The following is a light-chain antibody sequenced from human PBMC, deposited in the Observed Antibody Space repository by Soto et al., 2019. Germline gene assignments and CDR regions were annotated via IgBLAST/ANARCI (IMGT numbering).Light chain of an antibody. Sequence: DIQMTQSPSSVSASVGDRVTITCRASQDISSWLVWYQQKSGKAPQLLIYAASSLQSGVPSRFTGRGSWTDFTLTISSLQPEDFATYFCQQGDTFPLTCGGGTKVELK. CDR1: QDISSW. CDR3: QQGDTFPLT. CDR2: AAS. J-gene: IGKJ4*01. V-gene: IGKV1-12*01.